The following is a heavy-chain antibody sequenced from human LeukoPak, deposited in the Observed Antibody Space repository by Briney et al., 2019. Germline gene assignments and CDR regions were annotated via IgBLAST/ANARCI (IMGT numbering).Heavy chain of an antibody. CDR3: ARDADYGGNGNYFDY. Sequence: SETLSLTCSVSGYSISSAYYWGWIRQPPGKGLEWIGSIYYSGSTYYNPSLKSRVTISVDTSKNQFSLKLSSVTAADTAVYYCARDADYGGNGNYFDYWGQGTLVTVSS. CDR1: GYSISSAYY. V-gene: IGHV4-38-2*02. CDR2: IYYSGST. D-gene: IGHD4-23*01. J-gene: IGHJ4*02.